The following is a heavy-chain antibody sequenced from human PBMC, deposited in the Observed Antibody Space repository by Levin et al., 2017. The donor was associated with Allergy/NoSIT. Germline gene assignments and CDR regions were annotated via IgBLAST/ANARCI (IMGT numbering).Heavy chain of an antibody. CDR1: GGSFSGYY. CDR2: INHSGST. Sequence: SETLSLTCAVYGGSFSGYYWSWIRQPPGKGLEWIGEINHSGSTNYNPSLKSRVTISVDTSKNQFSLKLSSVTAADTAVYYCARGGIAVAGVDYWGQGTLVTVSS. J-gene: IGHJ4*02. CDR3: ARGGIAVAGVDY. D-gene: IGHD6-19*01. V-gene: IGHV4-34*01.